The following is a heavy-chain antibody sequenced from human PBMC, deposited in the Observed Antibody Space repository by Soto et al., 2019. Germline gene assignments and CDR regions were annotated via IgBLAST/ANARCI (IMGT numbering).Heavy chain of an antibody. CDR2: INAGNGNT. J-gene: IGHJ6*02. Sequence: QVQFVQSGAEVKKPGASVKVSCKASGYTFTSYAMHWVRQAPGQRLEWMGWINAGNGNTKYSQKFQGRVTITRDTSASTAYMELSSLRSEDTAVYYCARAKDYGDYYYYYGMDVWGQGPTVTVSS. CDR3: ARAKDYGDYYYYYGMDV. D-gene: IGHD4-17*01. CDR1: GYTFTSYA. V-gene: IGHV1-3*01.